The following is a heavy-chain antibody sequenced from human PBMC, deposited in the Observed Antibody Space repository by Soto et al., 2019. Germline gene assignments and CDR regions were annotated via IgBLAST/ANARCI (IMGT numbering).Heavy chain of an antibody. Sequence: SETLSLTCTVSGGSISSSSYYWGWIRQPPGKGLEWIGSIYYSGSTYYNPSLKSRVTISVDTSKNQFSLKLSSVTAADTAVYYCARHIRGYSGYCDYYYYYGMDVWGQGTTVTVSS. V-gene: IGHV4-39*01. CDR3: ARHIRGYSGYCDYYYYYGMDV. CDR1: GGSISSSSYY. J-gene: IGHJ6*02. D-gene: IGHD5-12*01. CDR2: IYYSGST.